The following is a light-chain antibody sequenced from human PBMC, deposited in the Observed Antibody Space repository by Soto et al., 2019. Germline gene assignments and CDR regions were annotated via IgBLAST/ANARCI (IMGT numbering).Light chain of an antibody. CDR1: QSVPSTY. J-gene: IGKJ4*01. V-gene: IGKV3D-20*02. CDR3: QQRNKWPPVT. Sequence: VLSQSPGRLSLSPGERATLSCRASQSVPSTYFAWYQQKSGQPPRLLISGTSNRATGIPDRFSGSGSGRDFTLTISRLEPEDFAVYYCQQRNKWPPVTFGGGTRVEIK. CDR2: GTS.